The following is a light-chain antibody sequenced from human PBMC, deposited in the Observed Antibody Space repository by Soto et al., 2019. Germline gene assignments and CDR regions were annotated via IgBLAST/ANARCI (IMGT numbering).Light chain of an antibody. CDR1: QSVSSN. CDR3: PHYDNTPPSVT. V-gene: IGKV3-15*01. J-gene: IGKJ3*01. CDR2: GAS. Sequence: EIVLTQSPATLSVSPGERATLSCRASQSVSSNLAWYQQTPGQAPRLLIYGASTRATGIPASFRGSGSGTDFILTSSRLEPEEFAGYYCPHYDNTPPSVTFGPGTNLDIK.